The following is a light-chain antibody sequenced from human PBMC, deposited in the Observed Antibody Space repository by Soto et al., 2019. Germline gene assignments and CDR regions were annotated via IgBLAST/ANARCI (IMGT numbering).Light chain of an antibody. J-gene: IGKJ4*01. CDR3: QQYNTYPLT. CDR1: QSITNR. Sequence: DLQMTQSPSTLSASVGDRVTITCRTSQSITNRLAWYQQKPGKAPNLLIFKASTLERGVPSRFSGSGSGTEFTLTISSLQPDDFATYYCQQYNTYPLTFGGGTKVEI. CDR2: KAS. V-gene: IGKV1-5*03.